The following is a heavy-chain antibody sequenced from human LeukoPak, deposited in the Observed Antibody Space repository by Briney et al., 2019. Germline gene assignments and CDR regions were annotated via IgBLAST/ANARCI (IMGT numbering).Heavy chain of an antibody. CDR1: GGSISNSNW. D-gene: IGHD3-3*01. CDR2: IYHSGST. J-gene: IGHJ4*02. CDR3: ARDYDVLSGNYVDY. V-gene: IGHV4-4*02. Sequence: PSGTLSLTCTVSGGSISNSNWWSWVRQPPGKGLEWIGEIYHSGSTSYNPSLKSRVTISVDKSKNQFSLNLTSVTAADTAVYYCARDYDVLSGNYVDYWGQGTLVTVSS.